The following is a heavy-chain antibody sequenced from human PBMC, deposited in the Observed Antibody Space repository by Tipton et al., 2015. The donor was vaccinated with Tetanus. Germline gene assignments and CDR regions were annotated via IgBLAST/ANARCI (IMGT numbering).Heavy chain of an antibody. V-gene: IGHV3-23*01. CDR3: AKAVVGAYYYYGMGV. Sequence: SLRLSCAASGFTFSSSAMNWVRQAPGKGLEWVSGISGSGGSTYFPDSVKGRFTISRDNSKDTLYLQMNSLRAEDTAVYYCAKAVVGAYYYYGMGVWGQGTTVTVSS. CDR1: GFTFSSSA. J-gene: IGHJ6*02. CDR2: ISGSGGST. D-gene: IGHD2-15*01.